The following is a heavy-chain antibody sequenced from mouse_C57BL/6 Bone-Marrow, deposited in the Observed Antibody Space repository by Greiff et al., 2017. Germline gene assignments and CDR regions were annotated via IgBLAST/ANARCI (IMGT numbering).Heavy chain of an antibody. V-gene: IGHV1-69*01. Sequence: VQLQQPGAELVMPGASVKLSCMASGYTFTSYWMHWVKQRPGQGLEWIGEIDPSDSYTNYNQKFKGKSTLTVDKSSSTAYMQLSRLTSEDSAVYYCAGGKDYAMDYWGKGTSGTVSS. CDR2: IDPSDSYT. CDR3: AGGKDYAMDY. CDR1: GYTFTSYW. J-gene: IGHJ4*01.